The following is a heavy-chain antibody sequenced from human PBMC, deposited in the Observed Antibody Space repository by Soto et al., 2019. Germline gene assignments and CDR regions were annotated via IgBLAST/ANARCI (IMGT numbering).Heavy chain of an antibody. J-gene: IGHJ6*02. CDR3: ATIGVSGYLAV. CDR2: ISHSGST. Sequence: PSETLSLTCSVSGAYINSGGFTFTWIRQHAGKGLELLGYISHSGSTDYNPSLKSRLSISGDTSKNHFSLTLTSATAADAAVYYCATIGVSGYLAVWGQGTTVTVSS. D-gene: IGHD3-16*02. V-gene: IGHV4-31*03. CDR1: GAYINSGGFT.